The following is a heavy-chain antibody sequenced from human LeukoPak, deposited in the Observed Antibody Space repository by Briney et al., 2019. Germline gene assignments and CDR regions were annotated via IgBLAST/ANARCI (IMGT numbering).Heavy chain of an antibody. D-gene: IGHD3-22*01. Sequence: GGSLRLSCTASGFTFSSYAMHWVRQAPGKGLEWVAAISYDGSNKYYADSVKGRFTISRDNSKNTLYLQMNSLRAEDTAVYYCARDHSGSSGYYTCWFDPWGQGTLVTVSS. CDR2: ISYDGSNK. CDR3: ARDHSGSSGYYTCWFDP. CDR1: GFTFSSYA. J-gene: IGHJ5*02. V-gene: IGHV3-30-3*01.